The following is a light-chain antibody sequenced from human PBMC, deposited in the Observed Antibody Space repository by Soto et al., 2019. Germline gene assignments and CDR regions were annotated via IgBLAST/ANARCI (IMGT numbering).Light chain of an antibody. CDR2: GAS. J-gene: IGKJ4*01. CDR3: QQYGSSPLT. CDR1: QSVSSSY. V-gene: IGKV3-20*01. Sequence: EKALTQSPGTLSLSPGERATLSFRASQSVSSSYLAWYQQKPGQAPRLLIYGASSRATGIPDRFSGSGSGTDFTLTISRLEPEDFAVYYCQQYGSSPLTFGGGTKVDIK.